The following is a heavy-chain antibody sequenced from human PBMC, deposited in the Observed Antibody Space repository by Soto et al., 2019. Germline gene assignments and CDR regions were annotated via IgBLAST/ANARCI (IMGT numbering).Heavy chain of an antibody. J-gene: IGHJ4*01. CDR1: GYIFTSYW. D-gene: IGHD3-10*01. V-gene: IGHV5-51*01. CDR3: ARHSTSAPKDY. CDR2: IYPGDSDT. Sequence: VESLKISCKGSGYIFTSYWICCFRQMPGKVLEWMGIIYPGDSDTRYSPSFQGHVTISVDKSISTAFLQWNSLKASDNAIYYCARHSTSAPKDYWGQGTLVTVSS.